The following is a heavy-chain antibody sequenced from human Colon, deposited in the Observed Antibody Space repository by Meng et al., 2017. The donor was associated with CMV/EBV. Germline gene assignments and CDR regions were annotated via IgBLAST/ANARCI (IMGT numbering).Heavy chain of an antibody. CDR1: GYSFAAYW. Sequence: GESLKISCQGSGYSFAAYWIGWVRQMPGQGPEWMGIIHPGDSETRYSPSFQGQVTISADKSIRTAYLQWNSLKASDTAIYYCARHSTPPYYNYFGIDVWGQGTTVTVSS. CDR3: ARHSTPPYYNYFGIDV. D-gene: IGHD3-10*01. J-gene: IGHJ6*02. CDR2: IHPGDSET. V-gene: IGHV5-51*01.